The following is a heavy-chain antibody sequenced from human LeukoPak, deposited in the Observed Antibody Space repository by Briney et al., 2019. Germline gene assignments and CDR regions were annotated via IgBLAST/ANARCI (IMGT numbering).Heavy chain of an antibody. CDR1: GFTFSSYA. CDR2: ISGSGGST. V-gene: IGHV3-23*01. CDR3: ASGRLLWFGESYNFDY. D-gene: IGHD3-10*01. J-gene: IGHJ4*02. Sequence: GGSLRLSCAASGFTFSSYAMSWVRQAPGKGLEWVSAISGSGGSTYYADSVKGRFTISRDNSKNTLYLQMNSLRAEDMAVYYCASGRLLWFGESYNFDYWGQGTLVTVSS.